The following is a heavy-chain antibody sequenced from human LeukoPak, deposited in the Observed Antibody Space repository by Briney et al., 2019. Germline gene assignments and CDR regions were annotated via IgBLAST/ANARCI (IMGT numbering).Heavy chain of an antibody. CDR2: ISGSGGST. D-gene: IGHD2-2*01. Sequence: GGSLRLSCAASGFTFSSYAMSWVRQAPGKGLEWVSAISGSGGSTYYADSVKGRFTISRDNSKNTLYLQMNSLRAGDTAVYYCAKDPRYCSSTSCSNNWFDPWGQGTLVTVSS. CDR3: AKDPRYCSSTSCSNNWFDP. CDR1: GFTFSSYA. J-gene: IGHJ5*02. V-gene: IGHV3-23*01.